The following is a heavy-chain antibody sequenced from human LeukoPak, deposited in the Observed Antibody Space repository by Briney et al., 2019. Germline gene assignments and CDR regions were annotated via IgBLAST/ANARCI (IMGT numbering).Heavy chain of an antibody. Sequence: SETPSLTCTVSGGSISSYYWSWIRQPAGKGLEWIGRIYTSGSTNYNPSLKSRVTMSVDTSKNQFSLKLSSVTAADTAVYYCARSHSHSGSYRFDYWGQGPLVTVSS. CDR2: IYTSGST. CDR3: ARSHSHSGSYRFDY. V-gene: IGHV4-4*07. CDR1: GGSISSYY. D-gene: IGHD1-26*01. J-gene: IGHJ4*02.